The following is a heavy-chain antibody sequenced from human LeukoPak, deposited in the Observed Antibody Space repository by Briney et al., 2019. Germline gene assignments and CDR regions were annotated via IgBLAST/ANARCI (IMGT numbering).Heavy chain of an antibody. Sequence: PSETLSLTCTVSGDSISRYYWRWIRQPAGKGLEWIGRFYTIGSTNYNPSLKSRVTMSLDTSKNQFSLTLNSVTAADTAVYYCARSAPSVTSYYFDSWGQGTPVTVSS. CDR1: GDSISRYY. D-gene: IGHD4-17*01. J-gene: IGHJ4*02. CDR2: FYTIGST. CDR3: ARSAPSVTSYYFDS. V-gene: IGHV4-4*07.